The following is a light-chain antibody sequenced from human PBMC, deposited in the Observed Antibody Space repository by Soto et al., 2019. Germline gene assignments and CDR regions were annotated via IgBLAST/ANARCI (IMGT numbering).Light chain of an antibody. CDR1: QGISNY. J-gene: IGKJ5*01. Sequence: DIQLTQSPSFLSASVGDIVTITCRASQGISNYVLWYQQKPGKAPKLLIYAASTLQSGVASRFSGSGSGTEFTLTISSLQPEDCAIYYCQHLDSYPITFGQGTRLEIK. CDR3: QHLDSYPIT. CDR2: AAS. V-gene: IGKV1-9*01.